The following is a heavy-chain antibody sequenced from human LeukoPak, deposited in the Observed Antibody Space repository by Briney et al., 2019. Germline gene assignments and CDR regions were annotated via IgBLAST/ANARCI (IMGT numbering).Heavy chain of an antibody. CDR3: ARTSRHFYGSGTNLPPWPAVMDV. J-gene: IGHJ6*02. V-gene: IGHV4-59*01. CDR2: IYYSGSST. D-gene: IGHD3-10*01. CDR1: GGSMSGFF. Sequence: SETLSLTCTVSGGSMSGFFWTWIRQPPGRGLEWIGSIYYSGSSTKYNPSLKSRVTISVDTSKSQFSLNLNSATAADTAVYYCARTSRHFYGSGTNLPPWPAVMDVWGQGTTVTVSS.